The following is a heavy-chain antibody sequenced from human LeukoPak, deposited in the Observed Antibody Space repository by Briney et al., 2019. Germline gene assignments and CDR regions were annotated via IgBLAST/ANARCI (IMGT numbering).Heavy chain of an antibody. CDR2: ISYDGSNK. D-gene: IGHD4-17*01. CDR1: GFTFSSYA. CDR3: AREMRSDYEPYFDY. Sequence: PEGSLRLSCAASGFTFSSYAMNWVRQAPGKGLEWVAVISYDGSNKYYADSVKGRFTISRDNSKNTLYLQVNSLRAEDTAVYYCAREMRSDYEPYFDYWGQGTLVTVSS. J-gene: IGHJ4*02. V-gene: IGHV3-30-3*01.